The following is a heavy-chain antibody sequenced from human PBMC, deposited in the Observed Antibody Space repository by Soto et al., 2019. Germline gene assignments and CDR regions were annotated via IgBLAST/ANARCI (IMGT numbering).Heavy chain of an antibody. Sequence: QVQLVQSGAEVKKPGSSVKVSCKASGGTFSSYTIIWVRQAPGQGLEWMGRIIPILGIANYAQNFQGRVTITADKSTSTVYMELSSLESEDTAVYYCAHGPWEGSRDGYRGGFEPWGQGTLVTVSS. V-gene: IGHV1-69*02. D-gene: IGHD3-10*01. J-gene: IGHJ5*02. CDR2: IIPILGIA. CDR1: GGTFSSYT. CDR3: AHGPWEGSRDGYRGGFEP.